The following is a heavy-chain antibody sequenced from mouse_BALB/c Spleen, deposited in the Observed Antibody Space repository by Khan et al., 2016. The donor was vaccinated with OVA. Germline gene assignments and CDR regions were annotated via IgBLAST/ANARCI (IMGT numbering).Heavy chain of an antibody. CDR3: ARTARIKY. D-gene: IGHD1-2*01. CDR1: GYPITSGYG. Sequence: EVELVESGPGLVKPSQSLSLTCTVTGYPITSGYGWNWIRQFPGNKLEWMGYISYSGSTNYNPSLKSRISITRDTSKNQFFLQLNSVTTEDTATYYCARTARIKYWGQGTTLTVSS. CDR2: ISYSGST. V-gene: IGHV3-2*02. J-gene: IGHJ2*01.